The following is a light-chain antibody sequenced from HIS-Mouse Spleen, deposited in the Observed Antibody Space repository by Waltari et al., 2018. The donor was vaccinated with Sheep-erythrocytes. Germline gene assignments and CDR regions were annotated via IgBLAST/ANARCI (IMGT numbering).Light chain of an antibody. CDR2: SNT. J-gene: IGLJ1*01. V-gene: IGLV1-44*01. CDR1: SSNIGSNT. Sequence: QSVLTQPPSASGTPGQRVTISCSGSSSNIGSNTVNWYQQLPGTAPKLLIYSNTPRPSGAPDRFSGSKSGTSASLAISGLQSEDEADYYCAAWDDSLNGYVFGTGTKVTVL. CDR3: AAWDDSLNGYV.